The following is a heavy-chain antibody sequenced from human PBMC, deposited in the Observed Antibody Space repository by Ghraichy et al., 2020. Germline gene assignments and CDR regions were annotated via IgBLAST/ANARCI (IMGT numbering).Heavy chain of an antibody. Sequence: GGSLRLSCAASGFTFSSSSFNWVRQAPGKGLEWVSFISTSSDYIQYLDSVQGRFTISRDNSKNSLYLQMNSLRADDTAVYYCARVGEYGSGYFAYWGQGILVTVSS. J-gene: IGHJ4*02. CDR3: ARVGEYGSGYFAY. D-gene: IGHD3-16*01. V-gene: IGHV3-21*06. CDR2: ISTSSDYI. CDR1: GFTFSSSS.